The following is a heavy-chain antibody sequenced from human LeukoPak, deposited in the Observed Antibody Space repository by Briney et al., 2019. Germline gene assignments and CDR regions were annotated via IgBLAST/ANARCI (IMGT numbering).Heavy chain of an antibody. CDR3: AELGITMIGGV. CDR1: GFTFSSYS. J-gene: IGHJ6*04. D-gene: IGHD3-10*02. CDR2: ISSSSSYI. V-gene: IGHV3-21*01. Sequence: GRSLTLSCAASGFTFSSYSMNWVRQAPGKGLEWVSSISSSSSYINYADSVKGRFTISRDNAKNSLYLQMNSLRAEDTAVYYCAELGITMIGGVWGKGTTVTISS.